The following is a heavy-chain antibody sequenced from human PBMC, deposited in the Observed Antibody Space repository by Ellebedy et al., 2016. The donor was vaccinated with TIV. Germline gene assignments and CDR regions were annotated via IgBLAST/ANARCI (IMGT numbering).Heavy chain of an antibody. CDR2: IYYEGNT. J-gene: IGHJ2*01. CDR1: GGSISSSSYY. V-gene: IGHV4-39*01. D-gene: IGHD3/OR15-3a*01. Sequence: GSLRLSCTVSGGSISSSSYYWGWIRQPPGKGLEWIGSIYYEGNTYYNPSLKSRVTISVDTSKMQFSLNLSSVTAADTVVYYCARNLLIFTFDKWYADLWGRGTLVTVSS. CDR3: ARNLLIFTFDKWYADL.